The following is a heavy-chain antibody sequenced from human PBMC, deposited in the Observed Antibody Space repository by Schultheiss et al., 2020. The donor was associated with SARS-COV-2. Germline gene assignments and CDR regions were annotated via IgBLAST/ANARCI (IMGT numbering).Heavy chain of an antibody. V-gene: IGHV4-4*02. CDR3: ARDFRSGYYHYGMDV. CDR2: IYHSGST. CDR1: GFTFSSYEM. Sequence: GSLRLSCAASGFTFSSYEMNWVRQAPGKGLEWIGEIYHSGSTNYNPSLKSRVTISVDKSKNQFSLKLSSVTAADTAVYYCARDFRSGYYHYGMDVWGQGTTVTVSS. J-gene: IGHJ6*02. D-gene: IGHD3-3*01.